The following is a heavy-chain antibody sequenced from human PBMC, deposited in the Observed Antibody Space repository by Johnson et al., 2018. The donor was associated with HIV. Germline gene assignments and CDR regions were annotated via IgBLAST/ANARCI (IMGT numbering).Heavy chain of an antibody. CDR1: GFTFDDYA. D-gene: IGHD3-10*01. CDR2: INWNGGST. V-gene: IGHV3-20*04. CDR3: ARDPPSYGSGSYFRAFDI. J-gene: IGHJ3*02. Sequence: VQLVESGGGVVRPGGSLRLSCAASGFTFDDYAMSWVRQAPGKGLEWVSGINWNGGSTGYADSVKGRFTISRDNAKNSLYLQMNSLRAEDTALYYCARDPPSYGSGSYFRAFDIWGQGTMVTVSS.